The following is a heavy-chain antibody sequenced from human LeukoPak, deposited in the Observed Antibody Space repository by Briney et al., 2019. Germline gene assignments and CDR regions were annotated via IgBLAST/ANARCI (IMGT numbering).Heavy chain of an antibody. D-gene: IGHD6-13*01. CDR2: ISSSSSTI. CDR3: ARFRSSWLVEPRYYYYYGMDV. J-gene: IGHJ6*02. V-gene: IGHV3-48*01. CDR1: GFTFSSYS. Sequence: GGSLRRSCAGSGFTFSSYSMNWVRQAPGKGLEWVSYISSSSSTIYYADSVKGRFTISRDNAKNSLYLQMNSLRAEDTAVYYCARFRSSWLVEPRYYYYYGMDVWGQGTTVTVSS.